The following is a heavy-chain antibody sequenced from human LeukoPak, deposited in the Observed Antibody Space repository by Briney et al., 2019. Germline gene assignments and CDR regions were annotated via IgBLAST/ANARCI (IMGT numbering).Heavy chain of an antibody. CDR2: IRSKANSYAT. D-gene: IGHD3-10*01. V-gene: IGHV3-73*01. CDR3: AKDIKVGETRAFDY. J-gene: IGHJ4*02. Sequence: GGSLRLSCAASGFTFSGSAMHWVRQASGEGLEWVGRIRSKANSYATAYAASVKGRFTISRDNSKNTLYLQMNSLRAEDTAVYYCAKDIKVGETRAFDYWGQGTLVTVSS. CDR1: GFTFSGSA.